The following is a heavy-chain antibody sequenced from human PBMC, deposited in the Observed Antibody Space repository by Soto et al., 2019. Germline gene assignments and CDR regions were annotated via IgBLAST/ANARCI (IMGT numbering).Heavy chain of an antibody. CDR2: VHSSGST. CDR3: ARDQGVAAAGITWFDP. D-gene: IGHD6-13*01. Sequence: PSETLSLTCTVSGDSMNTYHWSWIRQPAGKGLEWIGHVHSSGSTNYNPSLKSRVTMSVDTSKSQFSLRLMSVTAADTAVYYCARDQGVAAAGITWFDPWGQGSRVTVSS. V-gene: IGHV4-4*07. J-gene: IGHJ5*02. CDR1: GDSMNTYH.